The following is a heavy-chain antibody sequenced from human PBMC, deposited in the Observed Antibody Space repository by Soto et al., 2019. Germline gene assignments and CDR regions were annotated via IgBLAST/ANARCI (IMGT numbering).Heavy chain of an antibody. J-gene: IGHJ3*02. Sequence: QVQLQESGPGLVKPSGTLSLTCAVSGGSISSSNWWSWVRQPPGKGLEWIGEIYHSGSTNYNPSLRSRDTISVDKSKNPFSLKLSSVTAADTAVYYCARGGPLLWFGEKREGGAFDIWGQGTMVTVSS. CDR2: IYHSGST. D-gene: IGHD3-10*01. CDR1: GGSISSSNW. CDR3: ARGGPLLWFGEKREGGAFDI. V-gene: IGHV4-4*02.